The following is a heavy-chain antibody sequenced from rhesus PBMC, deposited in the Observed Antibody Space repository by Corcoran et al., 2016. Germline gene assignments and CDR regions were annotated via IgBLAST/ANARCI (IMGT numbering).Heavy chain of an antibody. CDR1: GGSISSNY. V-gene: IGHV4-173*01. CDR2: SAGSGGST. J-gene: IGHJ4*01. Sequence: QLQLQGSGPGLVKPSETLYLTCAVSGGSISSNYWSWIRQPQGKGLEWIGRSAGSGGSTDHNPPPKRRGTMSTATAKNQFALKLSSVTAADTDVYDCARDQSRIAAGPSGDYWGQGVLVTVSS. D-gene: IGHD6-13*01. CDR3: ARDQSRIAAGPSGDY.